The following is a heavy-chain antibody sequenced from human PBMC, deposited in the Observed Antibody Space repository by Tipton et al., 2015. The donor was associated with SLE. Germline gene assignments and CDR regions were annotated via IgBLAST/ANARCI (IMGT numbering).Heavy chain of an antibody. CDR1: AFTFSSYS. CDR2: INHDGSEK. D-gene: IGHD3-22*01. CDR3: ARVKFRTYYYDTGNEAFDI. V-gene: IGHV3-7*01. J-gene: IGHJ3*02. Sequence: SLRLSCVASAFTFSSYSMAWVRQVPGKGLEWVANINHDGSEKHYADSVKGRFTISRDNAKNSLYLQVNSLRAEDTAVYYCARVKFRTYYYDTGNEAFDIWGQGTMVTVSS.